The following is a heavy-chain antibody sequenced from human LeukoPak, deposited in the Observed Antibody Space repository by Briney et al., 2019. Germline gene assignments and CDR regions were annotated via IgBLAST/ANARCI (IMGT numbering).Heavy chain of an antibody. Sequence: GGSLRLSCAASGFTVSSNYMSWVRQAPGKGLEWVSVIYSGGSTYYADSVKGRFTISRDNSKNTLYLQMNSLRAEDTAVYYCAKVNSDIVVVPAATSFDYWGQGTLVTVSS. CDR3: AKVNSDIVVVPAATSFDY. J-gene: IGHJ4*02. CDR1: GFTVSSNY. V-gene: IGHV3-53*01. D-gene: IGHD2-2*01. CDR2: IYSGGST.